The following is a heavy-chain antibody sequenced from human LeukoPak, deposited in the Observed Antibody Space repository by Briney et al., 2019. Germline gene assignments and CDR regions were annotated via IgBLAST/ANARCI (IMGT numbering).Heavy chain of an antibody. CDR3: ARGGIRDTAMAPRYYYYYYYMDV. CDR2: INHSGST. Sequence: SETLSLTCGVYGGSFSGYYWSWIRQPPGKGLEWIGEINHSGSTNYNPSLKSRVTISVDTSKNQFSLKLSSVTAADTAVYYCARGGIRDTAMAPRYYYYYYYMDVWGKGTTVTVSS. J-gene: IGHJ6*03. CDR1: GGSFSGYY. D-gene: IGHD5-18*01. V-gene: IGHV4-34*01.